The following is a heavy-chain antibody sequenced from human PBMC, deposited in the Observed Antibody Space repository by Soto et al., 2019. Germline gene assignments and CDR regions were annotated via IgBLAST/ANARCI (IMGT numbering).Heavy chain of an antibody. CDR1: GGSISSYY. Sequence: LSLTCTVSGGSISSYYWSWIRQPAGKGLEWIGRIYTSGSTNYNPSLKSRVTMSVDTSKNQFSLKLSSVTAADTAVYYCASSGLSITSERRSTSLGHFEYWGQGTLVTVSS. CDR3: ASSGLSITSERRSTSLGHFEY. V-gene: IGHV4-4*07. D-gene: IGHD2-2*01. CDR2: IYTSGST. J-gene: IGHJ4*02.